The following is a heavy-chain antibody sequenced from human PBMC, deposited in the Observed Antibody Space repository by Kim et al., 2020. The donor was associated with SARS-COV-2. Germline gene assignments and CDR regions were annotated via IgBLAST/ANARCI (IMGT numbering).Heavy chain of an antibody. CDR3: ARHGCTGGVCYFDP. CDR1: GGSISSSDYY. J-gene: IGHJ5*02. Sequence: SETLSLTCTVSGGSISSSDYYWGWIRQPPGKGLEWIGSIYYTGTTYYNPSLKSRVTTSVDTSKNQFSLKLSSVTDATVYYCARHGCTGGVCYFDPWGQGTLVTVSS. D-gene: IGHD2-8*02. V-gene: IGHV4-39*01. CDR2: IYYTGTT.